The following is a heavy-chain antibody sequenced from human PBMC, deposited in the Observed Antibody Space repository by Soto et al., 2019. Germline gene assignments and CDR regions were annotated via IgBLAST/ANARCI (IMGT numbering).Heavy chain of an antibody. J-gene: IGHJ4*02. CDR1: GFTFSSYA. Sequence: EVQLLESGGGLVQPGGSLRLSCAASGFTFSSYAMSWVRQVPGKGLEWGSAISGTGANTYYADSVKGRFTISRDNSKNTLYLQMNSLRADDAAVYYCATLRFCTSSSCYGREGGYWGQGTLVTVSS. CDR3: ATLRFCTSSSCYGREGGY. D-gene: IGHD2-2*01. V-gene: IGHV3-23*01. CDR2: ISGTGANT.